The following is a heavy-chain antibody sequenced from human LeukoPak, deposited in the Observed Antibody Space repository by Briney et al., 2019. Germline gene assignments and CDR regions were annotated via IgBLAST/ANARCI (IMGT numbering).Heavy chain of an antibody. CDR3: ARGMATIGEDY. J-gene: IGHJ4*02. CDR1: GGSISSGGYS. V-gene: IGHV4-30-2*01. D-gene: IGHD5-12*01. CDR2: IYHSGST. Sequence: SETLSLTCAVSGGSISSGGYSWSWIRQPPGKGLEWIGYIYHSGSTYYNPSLKSRVTISVDRSKNQFSLKLSSVTAADTAVYYCARGMATIGEDYWGQGTLVTVSS.